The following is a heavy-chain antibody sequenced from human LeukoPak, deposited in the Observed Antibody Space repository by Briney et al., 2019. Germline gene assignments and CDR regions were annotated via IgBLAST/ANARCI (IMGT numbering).Heavy chain of an antibody. CDR3: ARGVYYAAIDI. CDR1: GLTFSSHA. D-gene: IGHD3-10*01. CDR2: IVSIGGNT. J-gene: IGHJ5*02. Sequence: GGPLRLSCAASGLTFSSHAMHWVRQAPGKGLDYVSDIVSIGGNTYYADSVRGKFTSSRDTSKDTVYLQMGSLRPEDTAVYYCARGVYYAAIDIWGQGALVTVSS. V-gene: IGHV3-64*02.